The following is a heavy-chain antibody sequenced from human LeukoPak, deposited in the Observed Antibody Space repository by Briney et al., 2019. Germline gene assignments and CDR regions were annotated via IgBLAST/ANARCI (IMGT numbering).Heavy chain of an antibody. J-gene: IGHJ4*02. CDR1: GFSITDHH. Sequence: GGTLRLSCAGAGFSITDHHMDCVPRAPGKGLEGIGRSATPKTNSCTTHYAASARGRSTISRADSWNSLYLQLNSLKTEDTAIYDCVIMVTTGSGWYHFDNWGLGTLVTVSS. CDR3: VIMVTTGSGWYHFDN. CDR2: SATPKTNSCTT. D-gene: IGHD1-1*01. V-gene: IGHV3-72*01.